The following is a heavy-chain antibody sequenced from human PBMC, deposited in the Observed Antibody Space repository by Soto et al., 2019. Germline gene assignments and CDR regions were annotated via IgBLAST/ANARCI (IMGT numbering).Heavy chain of an antibody. CDR1: GFTFSSYG. D-gene: IGHD3-9*01. CDR2: IWYDGSNK. CDR3: ASPTGNPPGADAFDI. Sequence: QVQLVESGGGVVQPGRSLRLSCAASGFTFSSYGMHWVRQAPGKGLEWVAVIWYDGSNKYYADSVKGRFTISRDNSKNTLYLQMNRLRAEDTAVYYCASPTGNPPGADAFDIWGQGTMVTVSS. J-gene: IGHJ3*02. V-gene: IGHV3-33*01.